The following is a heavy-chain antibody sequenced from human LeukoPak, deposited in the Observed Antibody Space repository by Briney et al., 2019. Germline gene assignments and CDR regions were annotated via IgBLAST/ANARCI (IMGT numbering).Heavy chain of an antibody. CDR2: IKQDGSEK. CDR1: GFTFSSYW. CDR3: ARGEEDIFYDILTGIRNYYYYMDV. J-gene: IGHJ6*03. V-gene: IGHV3-7*01. D-gene: IGHD3-9*01. Sequence: GGSLRLSCAASGFTFSSYWMSWVRQAPGKGLEWVANIKQDGSEKYYVDSVKGRFTISRDNAKNSLYLQMNSLRAEDTAVYYCARGEEDIFYDILTGIRNYYYYMDVWGKGTTVTISS.